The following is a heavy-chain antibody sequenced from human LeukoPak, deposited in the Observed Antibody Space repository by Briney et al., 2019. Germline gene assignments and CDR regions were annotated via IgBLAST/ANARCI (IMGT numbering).Heavy chain of an antibody. V-gene: IGHV3-74*01. CDR2: INGDGGLT. J-gene: IGHJ4*02. Sequence: GGSLRLSCAASGLTFSTYWMHWVRQAPGKGRVWVSRINGDGGLTYADSVKGRFTISRDNTKNMLYLQMNSLRAEDTAVYYCAGGASSAVHYWGQGTLVTVSS. D-gene: IGHD6-25*01. CDR3: AGGASSAVHY. CDR1: GLTFSTYW.